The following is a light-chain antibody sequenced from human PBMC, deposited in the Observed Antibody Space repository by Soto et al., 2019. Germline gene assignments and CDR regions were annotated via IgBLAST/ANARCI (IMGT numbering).Light chain of an antibody. J-gene: IGLJ1*01. V-gene: IGLV2-23*01. CDR1: SSDVGSYNP. CDR2: EGS. CDR3: CSYAGSSLYV. Sequence: QYVLPQPASVSGSPGQSITISCTGTSSDVGSYNPVSWYQQHPGKAPKLMIYEGSKRPSGVSNRFSGSKSGNTASLTISGLQAEEEADYYCCSYAGSSLYVFGTGTKVTVL.